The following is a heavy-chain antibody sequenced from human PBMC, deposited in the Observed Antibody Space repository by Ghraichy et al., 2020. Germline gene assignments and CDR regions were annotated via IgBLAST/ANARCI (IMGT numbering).Heavy chain of an antibody. CDR1: GGSFSGYY. D-gene: IGHD2-2*01. CDR3: ARGVPGRRRPVCSSTSCYGPQHFFDY. J-gene: IGHJ4*02. Sequence: SETLSLTCAVYGGSFSGYYWSWIRQPPGKGLEWIGEINHSGSTNYNPSLKSRVTISVDTSKNQFSLKLSSVTAADTAVYYCARGVPGRRRPVCSSTSCYGPQHFFDYWGQGTLVTDSS. CDR2: INHSGST. V-gene: IGHV4-34*01.